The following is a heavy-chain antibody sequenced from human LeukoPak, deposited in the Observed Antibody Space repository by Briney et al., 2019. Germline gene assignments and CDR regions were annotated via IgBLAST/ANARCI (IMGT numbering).Heavy chain of an antibody. J-gene: IGHJ4*02. CDR1: GFTFSSYS. Sequence: GGSLRLSCAASGFTFSSYSMDWVRQAPGKGLEWVSSISSSSSCIYYADSVKGRFTISRDNAKNSLYLQMNSLRAEDTAVYYCARDQNYDIVTGIDYWGQGTLVTVSS. V-gene: IGHV3-21*01. CDR2: ISSSSSCI. D-gene: IGHD3-9*01. CDR3: ARDQNYDIVTGIDY.